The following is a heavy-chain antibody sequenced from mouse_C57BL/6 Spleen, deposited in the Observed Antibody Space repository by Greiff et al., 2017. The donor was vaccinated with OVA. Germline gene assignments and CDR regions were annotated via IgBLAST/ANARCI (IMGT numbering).Heavy chain of an antibody. Sequence: EVQGVESGGGLVKPGGSLKLSCAASGFTFSSYAMSWVRQTPEKRLEWVATISDGGSYTYYPDNVKGRFTISRDNAKNNLYLQMSHLKSEDTAMYYCARDRGTVFDYWGQGTTLTVSS. D-gene: IGHD3-3*01. CDR3: ARDRGTVFDY. J-gene: IGHJ2*01. V-gene: IGHV5-4*01. CDR1: GFTFSSYA. CDR2: ISDGGSYT.